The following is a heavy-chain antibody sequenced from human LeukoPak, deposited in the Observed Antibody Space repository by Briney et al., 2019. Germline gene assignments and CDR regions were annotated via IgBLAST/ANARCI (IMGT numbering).Heavy chain of an antibody. CDR2: NYPTGDT. CDR3: ARDLTARGSFDY. CDR1: GGSISSYY. Sequence: SETLSLTCTVSGGSISSYYWSWVRQPAGKRLEWIGRNYPTGDTTYNPSLKSRVTMSVDMSKNHLSLKLTSVTAADAAVYYCARDLTARGSFDYWGQGILVSVSS. V-gene: IGHV4-4*07. J-gene: IGHJ4*02. D-gene: IGHD3-16*01.